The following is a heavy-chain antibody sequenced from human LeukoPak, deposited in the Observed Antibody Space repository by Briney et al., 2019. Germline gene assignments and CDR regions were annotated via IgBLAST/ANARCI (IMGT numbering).Heavy chain of an antibody. V-gene: IGHV3-21*01. CDR3: ARGHYDILTGSLNLFDY. J-gene: IGHJ4*02. CDR1: GFTFSSYS. Sequence: GGSLRLSCAASGFTFSSYSMNWVRQAPGKGLGWVSSISSSSSYIYYADSVKGRFTISRDNAKNSLYLQMNSLRAEDTAVYYCARGHYDILTGSLNLFDYWGQGTLVTVSS. CDR2: ISSSSSYI. D-gene: IGHD3-9*01.